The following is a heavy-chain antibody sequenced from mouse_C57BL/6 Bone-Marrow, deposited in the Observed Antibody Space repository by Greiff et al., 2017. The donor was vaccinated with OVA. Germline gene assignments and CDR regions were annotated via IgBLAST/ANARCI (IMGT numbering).Heavy chain of an antibody. J-gene: IGHJ3*01. Sequence: QVQLQQSGAELARPGASVKLSCKASGYTFTSYGISWVKQRTGQGLEWIGEIYPRSGNTYYNEKFKGKATLTADKSSSTAYMELRSLTSEDSAVYFCARDYYGSYWGQGTLVTVSA. D-gene: IGHD1-1*01. CDR2: IYPRSGNT. V-gene: IGHV1-81*01. CDR3: ARDYYGSY. CDR1: GYTFTSYG.